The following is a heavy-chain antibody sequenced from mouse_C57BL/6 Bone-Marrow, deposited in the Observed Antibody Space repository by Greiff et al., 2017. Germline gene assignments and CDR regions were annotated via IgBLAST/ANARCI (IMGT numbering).Heavy chain of an antibody. CDR1: GYAFSSSW. CDR2: IYPGDGDT. V-gene: IGHV1-82*01. CDR3: ARRRDYDGYAFDY. J-gene: IGHJ4*01. Sequence: QVQLKESGPELVKPGASVKISCKASGYAFSSSWMNWVKQRPGKGLEWIGRIYPGDGDTNYNGKFKGKATLTAAKSSSTAYMQLRSLTSEDSAVYCCARRRDYDGYAFDYGGQGTSVTVSS. D-gene: IGHD2-4*01.